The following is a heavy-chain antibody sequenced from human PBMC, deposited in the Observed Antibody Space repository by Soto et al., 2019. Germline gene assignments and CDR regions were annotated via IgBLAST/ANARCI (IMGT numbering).Heavy chain of an antibody. CDR3: ARLTYYDFWSGTNDY. J-gene: IGHJ4*02. Sequence: SETLSLTCTVSGGSISSSSYYWGWLRQPPGKGLEWIGSIYYSGSTYYNPSLKSRVTISVDTSKNQFSLKLSSVTAADTAVYYCARLTYYDFWSGTNDYWGQGTLVTVSS. D-gene: IGHD3-3*01. CDR1: GGSISSSSYY. CDR2: IYYSGST. V-gene: IGHV4-39*01.